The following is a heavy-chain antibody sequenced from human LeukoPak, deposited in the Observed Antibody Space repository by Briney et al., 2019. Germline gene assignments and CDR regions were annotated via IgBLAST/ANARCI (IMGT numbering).Heavy chain of an antibody. CDR1: GDSINYYY. CDR2: IYTSGST. CDR3: ARTMTTDAFDI. Sequence: SETLSLTCTVSGDSINYYYWSWIRQPAGKGLEWIGRIYTSGSTNYNPSLKSRVTMSVDTSKNQFSLKLSSVTAADTAVYYCARTMTTDAFDIWGQGTMVTVSS. V-gene: IGHV4-4*07. D-gene: IGHD4-11*01. J-gene: IGHJ3*02.